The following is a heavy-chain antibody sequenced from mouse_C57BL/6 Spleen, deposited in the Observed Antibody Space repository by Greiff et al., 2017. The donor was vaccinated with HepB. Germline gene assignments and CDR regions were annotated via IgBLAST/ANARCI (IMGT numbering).Heavy chain of an antibody. CDR2: IYPGDGDT. CDR3: ARSGTY. D-gene: IGHD4-1*01. J-gene: IGHJ3*01. V-gene: IGHV1-82*01. Sequence: QVQLKESGPELVKPGASVKISCKASGYAFSSSWMNWVKQRPGKGLEWIGRIYPGDGDTNYNGKFKGKATLTADKSSSTAYMQLSSLTSEDSAVYFGARSGTYWGQGTLVTVSA. CDR1: GYAFSSSW.